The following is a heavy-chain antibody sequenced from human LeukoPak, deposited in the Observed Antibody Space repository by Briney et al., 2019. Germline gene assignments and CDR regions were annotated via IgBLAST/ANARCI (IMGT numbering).Heavy chain of an antibody. Sequence: PGGSLRLSCAVSGFAFSSYSMNWVRQAPGKGLEWVSSISSSSSYIYYADSVKGRFTISRDNATNSLYLQMNSLRAEDTAVYYCARGGDYYDSSGYYYKFLDYWGQGTLVTVSS. CDR1: GFAFSSYS. J-gene: IGHJ4*02. CDR3: ARGGDYYDSSGYYYKFLDY. D-gene: IGHD3-22*01. V-gene: IGHV3-21*01. CDR2: ISSSSSYI.